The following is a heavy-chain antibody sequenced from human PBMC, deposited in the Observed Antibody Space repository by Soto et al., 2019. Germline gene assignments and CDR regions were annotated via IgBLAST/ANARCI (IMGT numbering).Heavy chain of an antibody. D-gene: IGHD2-21*01. CDR3: ALEIAGPEETENVFDY. CDR1: GGSVSSDRYH. J-gene: IGHJ4*02. V-gene: IGHV4-31*03. Sequence: SETLSLTCTVSGGSVSSDRYHWGWVRQLPGKGLDWIGRVYHTGSTFCDSSLKSRVTISLDTSKNQFSLKMASVTAADTAVYYCALEIAGPEETENVFDYWGQGALVTVFS. CDR2: VYHTGST.